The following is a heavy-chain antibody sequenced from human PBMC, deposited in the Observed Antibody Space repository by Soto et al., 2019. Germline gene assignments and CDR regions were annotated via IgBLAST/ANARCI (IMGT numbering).Heavy chain of an antibody. D-gene: IGHD1-7*01. V-gene: IGHV4-39*01. J-gene: IGHJ6*02. Sequence: SETLSLTCTVSGGSISSSSYYWGWIRQPPGKGLEWIGSIYYSGSTYYNPSLKSRVTISVDTSKNQFSLKLSSVTAADTAVYYCAREIIARRRSITGTTFYYYGMDVWGQGTTVTVSS. CDR1: GGSISSSSYY. CDR3: AREIIARRRSITGTTFYYYGMDV. CDR2: IYYSGST.